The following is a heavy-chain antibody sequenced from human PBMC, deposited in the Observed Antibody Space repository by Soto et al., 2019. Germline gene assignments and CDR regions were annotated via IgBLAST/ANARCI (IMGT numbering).Heavy chain of an antibody. CDR2: IYYRGNT. CDR1: GGSIGIDGFY. D-gene: IGHD2-8*01. J-gene: IGHJ4*02. CDR3: ARVDFADRKTNFGS. V-gene: IGHV4-31*03. Sequence: QVQLQESGPGLVKPSQTLSLTCTVFGGSIGIDGFYWSWIRQHPGKGLEWIGYIYYRGNTHYNPSLKSRSTMSVDTSRNQFSLKVTSVTAADTAVYYWARVDFADRKTNFGSWGQGTLVIVSS.